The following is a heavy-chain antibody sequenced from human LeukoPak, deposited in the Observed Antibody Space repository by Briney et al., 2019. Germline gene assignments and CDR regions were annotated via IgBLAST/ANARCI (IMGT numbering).Heavy chain of an antibody. CDR1: GGSISSYY. J-gene: IGHJ6*03. D-gene: IGHD3-16*01. CDR2: IYYSGST. V-gene: IGHV4-59*01. CDR3: ARGGEAGGGYYYYYYMDV. Sequence: SETLSLTCTVSGGSISSYYWSWIRQPPGKGLEWIGYIYYSGSTNYNPSLKSRVTISVDTSKNQFSLKLSSVTAADTAVYYCARGGEAGGGYYYYYYMDVWGKGTTVTISS.